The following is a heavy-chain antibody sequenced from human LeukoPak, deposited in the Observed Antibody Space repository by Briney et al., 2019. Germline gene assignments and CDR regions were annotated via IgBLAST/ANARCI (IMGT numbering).Heavy chain of an antibody. Sequence: GASVKVSCKASGYTFTGYYIHWVRQAPGQGPEWMGGILANSGATSYAQKFQGRATMTRDTSVSTAYLELSRLTSDDTAIYYCARVSTAGTIYYYMDVWGKGTAVTVSS. CDR3: ARVSTAGTIYYYMDV. V-gene: IGHV1-2*02. CDR2: ILANSGAT. CDR1: GYTFTGYY. D-gene: IGHD6-13*01. J-gene: IGHJ6*03.